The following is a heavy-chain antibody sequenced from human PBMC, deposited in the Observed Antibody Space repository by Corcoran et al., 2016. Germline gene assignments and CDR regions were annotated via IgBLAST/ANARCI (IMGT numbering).Heavy chain of an antibody. Sequence: QVQLVQSGAEVKKPGSSVKVSCKASGGTFSSYAISWVRQAPGQGLEWMGGIIPIFGTANNAQKFQGRVKITADESTSTAYMELSSLISEETAVYYCASFYYYESSGYYSVTPFDYWGQGTLVTVSS. V-gene: IGHV1-69*01. J-gene: IGHJ4*02. CDR2: IIPIFGTA. CDR3: ASFYYYESSGYYSVTPFDY. CDR1: GGTFSSYA. D-gene: IGHD3-22*01.